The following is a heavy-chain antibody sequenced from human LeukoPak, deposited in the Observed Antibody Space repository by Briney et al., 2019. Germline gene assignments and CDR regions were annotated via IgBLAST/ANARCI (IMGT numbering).Heavy chain of an antibody. CDR2: ISGSGGST. V-gene: IGHV3-23*01. CDR3: ATCSYCSSTSCYLGSCDYYYMDV. J-gene: IGHJ6*03. CDR1: GFTFGNYW. Sequence: PGGSLRLSCAGSGFTFGNYWMSWVRQAPGKGLEWVSAISGSGGSTYYADSVKGRFTISRDNSKNTLYLRMNSLRAEDTAVYYCATCSYCSSTSCYLGSCDYYYMDVWGKGTTVTVSS. D-gene: IGHD2-2*01.